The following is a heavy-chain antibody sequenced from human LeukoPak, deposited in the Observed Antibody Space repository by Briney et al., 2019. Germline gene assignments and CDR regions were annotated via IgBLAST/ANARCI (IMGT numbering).Heavy chain of an antibody. CDR2: MNPNSGNT. D-gene: IGHD5-18*01. CDR3: ARVGYSYGLGYYMDV. V-gene: IGHV1-8*03. CDR1: GYTFTSYD. J-gene: IGHJ6*03. Sequence: GASVKVSCKASGYTFTSYDINWVRPATGQGLEWMGWMNPNSGNTGYAQKFQGRVTITRNTSISTAYMELSSLRSEDTAVYYCARVGYSYGLGYYMDVWGKGTTVTVSS.